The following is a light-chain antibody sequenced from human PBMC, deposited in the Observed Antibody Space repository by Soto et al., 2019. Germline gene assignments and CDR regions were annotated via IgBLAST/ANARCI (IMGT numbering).Light chain of an antibody. CDR3: LAYAGKSSWV. V-gene: IGLV2-23*01. Sequence: QSALTQPASVSGSPGQSITISCTGTTYDVGSYNLVSWYQQHPGKAPKLLIYEGSKRPSGVSNRFSGTKYNFAAYLTISGLQVEDEANYYCLAYAGKSSWVFGGGTKVTVL. CDR1: TYDVGSYNL. CDR2: EGS. J-gene: IGLJ3*02.